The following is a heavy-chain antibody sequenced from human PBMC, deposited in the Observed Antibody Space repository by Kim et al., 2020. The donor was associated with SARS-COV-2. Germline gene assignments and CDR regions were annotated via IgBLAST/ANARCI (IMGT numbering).Heavy chain of an antibody. D-gene: IGHD3-3*01. CDR1: GYTFTGYY. Sequence: ASVKVSCKASGYTFTGYYMHWVRQAPGQGLEWMGRINPNSGGTNYAQKFQGRVTMTRDTSISTASMELSRLRSDDTAVYYCARDSSIFGVVITPLSYYYGIDVWGQGTTVTVSS. CDR2: INPNSGGT. J-gene: IGHJ6*02. V-gene: IGHV1-2*06. CDR3: ARDSSIFGVVITPLSYYYGIDV.